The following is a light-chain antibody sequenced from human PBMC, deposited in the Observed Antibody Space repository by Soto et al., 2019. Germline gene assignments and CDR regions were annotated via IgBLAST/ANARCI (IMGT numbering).Light chain of an antibody. CDR1: QSLVYSDGNTY. Sequence: DVVMTQTPLSLSVAPGQPASISCKSSQSLVYSDGNTYLNWFQQRPGQSPRRLIYKVSNRDPGAPERLSASGSATDFTLKISRVVAEDVGVYYFMQAPHWPTTCGQGTKVDI. V-gene: IGKV2-30*01. CDR3: MQAPHWPTT. J-gene: IGKJ1*01. CDR2: KVS.